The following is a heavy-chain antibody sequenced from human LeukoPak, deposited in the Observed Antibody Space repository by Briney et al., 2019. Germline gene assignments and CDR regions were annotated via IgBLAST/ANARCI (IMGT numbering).Heavy chain of an antibody. V-gene: IGHV3-30*04. CDR1: GFTFSSYA. CDR2: ISYDGSNK. CDR3: ARVGPEQWLARGVDY. Sequence: PGRSLRLSCAASGFTFSSYAMHWVRQAPGEGLEWVAVISYDGSNKYYADSVKGRFTISRDNAKNSLYLQMNSLRAEDTAVYYCARVGPEQWLARGVDYWGQGTLVTVSS. J-gene: IGHJ4*02. D-gene: IGHD6-19*01.